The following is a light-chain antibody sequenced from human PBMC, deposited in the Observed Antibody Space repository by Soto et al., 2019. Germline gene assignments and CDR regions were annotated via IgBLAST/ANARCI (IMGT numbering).Light chain of an antibody. CDR1: SSDVGGYNY. CDR2: DVS. Sequence: QSALTQPASVSGSPGQSVTISCTGTSSDVGGYNYVSWYQQHPGKAPKLMIYDVSKRPSGVPDRFSGSKSGNTASLTISGLQAEDEADYYCCSYAGSYTEVFGTGTKLTVL. V-gene: IGLV2-11*01. CDR3: CSYAGSYTEV. J-gene: IGLJ1*01.